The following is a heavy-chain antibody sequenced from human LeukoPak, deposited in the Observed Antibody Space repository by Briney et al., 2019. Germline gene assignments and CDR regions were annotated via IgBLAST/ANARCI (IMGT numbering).Heavy chain of an antibody. CDR2: MYSSGTT. D-gene: IGHD3-22*01. V-gene: IGHV4-39*07. J-gene: IGHJ4*02. CDR1: GGSISITRYY. CDR3: ARDRRYYDSSAYIRGFDY. Sequence: SETLSLTCTVSGGSISITRYYWGWIRQPPGKGLEWIAGMYSSGTTYYNPSLKSRVTISVDTSKNQFSLKLSSVTAADTAVYYCARDRRYYDSSAYIRGFDYWGQGTLVTVSS.